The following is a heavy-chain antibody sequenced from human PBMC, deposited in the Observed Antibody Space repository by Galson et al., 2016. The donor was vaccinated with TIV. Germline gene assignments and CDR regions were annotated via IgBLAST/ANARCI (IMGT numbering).Heavy chain of an antibody. D-gene: IGHD4-11*01. Sequence: SCAASGFAFSTYAMHWVRQAPGKGLEWVALISYYGSDKYYADSVKGRFTISRDNSKNTLYLQMNNLRAEDTAVYYCARGDYPATVTTYYHCGMDVWGQGTTVTVSS. CDR2: ISYYGSDK. V-gene: IGHV3-30-3*01. J-gene: IGHJ6*02. CDR1: GFAFSTYA. CDR3: ARGDYPATVTTYYHCGMDV.